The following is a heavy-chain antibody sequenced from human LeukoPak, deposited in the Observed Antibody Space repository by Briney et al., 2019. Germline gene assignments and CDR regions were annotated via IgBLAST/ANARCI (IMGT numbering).Heavy chain of an antibody. CDR1: GYTFTSYG. D-gene: IGHD3-3*01. J-gene: IGHJ4*02. V-gene: IGHV1-18*01. CDR2: ISAYNGNT. Sequence: ASVKVSCKASGYTFTSYGISWVRQAPGQGLKWMGWISAYNGNTNYAQKLQGRVTMTTDTSTSTAYMELRSLRSDDTAVYYCARDSRSRITIFGVVNTNDYWGQGTLVTFSS. CDR3: ARDSRSRITIFGVVNTNDY.